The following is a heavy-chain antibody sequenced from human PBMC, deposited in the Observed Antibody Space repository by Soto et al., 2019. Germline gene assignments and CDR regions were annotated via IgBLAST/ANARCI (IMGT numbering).Heavy chain of an antibody. CDR1: GFTLRSYA. V-gene: IGHV3-30-3*01. CDR3: ARDWSRTPHTRTSILNYYGMDV. J-gene: IGHJ6*02. CDR2: ISYDGSNK. Sequence: GGSLRLSCAASGFTLRSYAMHWVRQAPGKGLEWVAVISYDGSNKYYADSVKGRFTISRDNSKNTLYLQMNSLRAEDTAVYYCARDWSRTPHTRTSILNYYGMDVWGQGNTVTVSS. D-gene: IGHD2-21*01.